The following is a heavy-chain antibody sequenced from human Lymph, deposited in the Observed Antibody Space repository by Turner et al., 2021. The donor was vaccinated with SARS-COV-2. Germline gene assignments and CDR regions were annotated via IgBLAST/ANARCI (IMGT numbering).Heavy chain of an antibody. Sequence: QVQLVQSGAEVKKPGSSVKVSCKASGGTFSSSAISWVRQAPGQGLEWRGGNIPRIAIANYAKKFQGRVKITADKSTSTAYMELSSLRSEDTAVYFCARIAAPGMGGGVHYYYYAMDVWGQGTTVTVSS. CDR2: NIPRIAIA. J-gene: IGHJ6*02. CDR1: GGTFSSSA. CDR3: ARIAAPGMGGGVHYYYYAMDV. D-gene: IGHD6-13*01. V-gene: IGHV1-69*10.